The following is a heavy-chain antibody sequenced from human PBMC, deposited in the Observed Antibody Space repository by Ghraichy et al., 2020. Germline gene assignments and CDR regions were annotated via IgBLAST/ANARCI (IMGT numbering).Heavy chain of an antibody. D-gene: IGHD2-15*01. CDR2: ISGSGGNT. CDR1: GYTFSTYT. V-gene: IGHV3-23*01. J-gene: IGHJ4*02. Sequence: GGSLRLSCTASGYTFSTYTMSWVGQPPGQGQEWVSAISGSGGNTYYEDSVKGRFTFFRDNSKNKLYLQRNSLRAEATAVYYCGKYVGRGGGSCFHHWGQGTLVTVSS. CDR3: GKYVGRGGGSCFHH.